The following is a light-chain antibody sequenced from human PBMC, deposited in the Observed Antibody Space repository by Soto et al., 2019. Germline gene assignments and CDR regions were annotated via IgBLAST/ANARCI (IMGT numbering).Light chain of an antibody. CDR3: NSYTSKSTGV. CDR2: EVS. Sequence: QSALTQPASVSGSPGQSITISCTGTSSDVGGYNYVSWYQQHPGKAPKLIIYEVSNRPSGVYISGSKYGNNASLTISGLQAEDXADYYCNSYTSKSTGVFGTGTKVTV. CDR1: SSDVGGYNY. J-gene: IGLJ1*01. V-gene: IGLV2-14*01.